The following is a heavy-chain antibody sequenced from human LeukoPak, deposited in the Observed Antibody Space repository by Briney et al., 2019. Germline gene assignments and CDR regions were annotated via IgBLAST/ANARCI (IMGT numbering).Heavy chain of an antibody. D-gene: IGHD2-21*02. CDR1: GVSISSDVYS. CDR2: LYTSGST. V-gene: IGHV4-61*02. J-gene: IGHJ5*02. CDR3: ARNTATAFSP. Sequence: ASETLSLTCTVSGVSISSDVYSWNWIRQPAGKGLEWIGRLYTSGSTNYNPSLKSRVTISVDTSKDQFSLKLRSVTAADTAVYYCARNTATAFSPWGQGTLVTVSS.